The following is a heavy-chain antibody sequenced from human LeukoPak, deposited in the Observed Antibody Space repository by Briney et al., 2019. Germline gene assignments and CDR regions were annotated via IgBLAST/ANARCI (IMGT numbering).Heavy chain of an antibody. CDR3: ARQAFCSSTSCYPFQH. J-gene: IGHJ1*01. Sequence: SETLSLTCTVSGGSISSYYWSWIRQPPGEGLGWIGYIYYSGSTNYNPSLKSRVTISVDTSKNQFSLKLSSVTAADTAVYYCARQAFCSSTSCYPFQHWGQGTLVTVSS. D-gene: IGHD2-2*01. V-gene: IGHV4-59*01. CDR1: GGSISSYY. CDR2: IYYSGST.